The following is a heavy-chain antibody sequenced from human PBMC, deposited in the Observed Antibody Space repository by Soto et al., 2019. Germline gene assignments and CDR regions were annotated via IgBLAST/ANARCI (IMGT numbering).Heavy chain of an antibody. CDR3: ARDPFSSGWLDY. CDR2: ISYDGGNK. V-gene: IGHV3-30-3*01. CDR1: GFTFSRYT. J-gene: IGHJ4*02. D-gene: IGHD6-19*01. Sequence: QVPVVESGGGVVQPGRSLRLSCAASGFTFSRYTIHWVRQAPGKGLECVALISYDGGNKYYADSVKGRFTISGDNSENTLYLQMNSLRTEDTAVYFCARDPFSSGWLDYWGQGTLVTVSS.